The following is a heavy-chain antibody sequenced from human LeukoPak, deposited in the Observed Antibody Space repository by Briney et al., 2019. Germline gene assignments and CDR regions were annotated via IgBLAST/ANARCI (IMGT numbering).Heavy chain of an antibody. CDR1: GGSISSYY. V-gene: IGHV3-23*01. Sequence: ETLSLTCTVSGGSISSYYWSWVRQAPGKGLEWVSAISGRGGSTYYADSVKGRFTISRDNSKNTPYLQMNSLRAEDTAVYYCAKDSYYDYVWGSYRYTNQFDYWGQGTLVTVSS. D-gene: IGHD3-16*02. CDR2: ISGRGGST. J-gene: IGHJ4*02. CDR3: AKDSYYDYVWGSYRYTNQFDY.